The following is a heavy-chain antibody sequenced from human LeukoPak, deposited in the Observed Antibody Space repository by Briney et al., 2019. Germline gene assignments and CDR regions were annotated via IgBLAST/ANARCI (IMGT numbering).Heavy chain of an antibody. CDR1: NDSITLYY. CDR3: ARDRGYSSSSRYFDY. J-gene: IGHJ4*02. Sequence: SETLSLTCSVSNDSITLYYWTWIRQPPGKGLEWIGYVDHTGSTNFNPSLNGRVSISRDTTNNLFSLRLRSVTAADTAVYYCARDRGYSSSSRYFDYWGQGTLVTVSS. CDR2: VDHTGST. V-gene: IGHV4-59*01. D-gene: IGHD6-6*01.